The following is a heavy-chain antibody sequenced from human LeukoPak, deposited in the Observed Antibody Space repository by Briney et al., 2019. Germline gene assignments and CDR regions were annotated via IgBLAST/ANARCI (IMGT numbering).Heavy chain of an antibody. CDR2: ISSSSSSI. V-gene: IGHV3-21*01. D-gene: IGHD3-10*01. CDR1: GFTFSSYS. J-gene: IGHJ4*02. CDR3: ARGPMARGPDY. Sequence: PGGSLRLSCAASGFTFSSYSMNWVRQAPGKGLEWVSSISSSSSSIYYADSVKGRFTISRDNAKNSPYLQMNSLRAEDRAVYYCARGPMARGPDYWGQGTLVTVSS.